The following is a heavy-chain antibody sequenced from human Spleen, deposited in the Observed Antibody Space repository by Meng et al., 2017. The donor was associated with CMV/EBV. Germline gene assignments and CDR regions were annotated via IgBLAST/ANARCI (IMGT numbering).Heavy chain of an antibody. D-gene: IGHD3-9*01. V-gene: IGHV4-59*01. CDR3: ARAIRYFDWLPHLDY. CDR2: IYYSGST. CDR1: GGSISSYY. J-gene: IGHJ4*03. Sequence: SETLSLTCTVSGGSISSYYWSWIRQPPGKGLEWIGYIYYSGSTNYNPSLKSRVTISVDTSKNQFSLKLSSVTAADTAVYYCARAIRYFDWLPHLDYWGQGTTVTVSS.